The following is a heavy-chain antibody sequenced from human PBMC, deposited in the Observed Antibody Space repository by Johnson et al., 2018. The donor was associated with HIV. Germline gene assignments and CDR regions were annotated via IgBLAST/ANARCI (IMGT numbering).Heavy chain of an antibody. CDR2: ISYDGSNK. D-gene: IGHD6-13*01. J-gene: IGHJ3*01. CDR3: ARGADPGIAATLV. Sequence: QMQLVESGGGVVQPGRSLRLSCAASGFIVRSNYMNWVRQAPGKGLEWVAVISYDGSNKYYADSVKGRFTISRDNAKNSLYLQMNSLRAEDTALYYCARGADPGIAATLVWGQGTMVTVSS. V-gene: IGHV3-30*03. CDR1: GFIVRSNY.